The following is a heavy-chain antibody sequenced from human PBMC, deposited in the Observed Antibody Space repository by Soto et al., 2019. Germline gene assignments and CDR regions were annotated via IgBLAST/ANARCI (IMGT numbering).Heavy chain of an antibody. V-gene: IGHV1-69*12. CDR1: GGTFSSSA. CDR3: AGDKDRQQLGGNYYYIMDV. Sequence: QVQLVQSGAEVKKPGSSVKVSCKASGGTFSSSAFSWVRQAPGQGLEWMGGIMPIFRTAAYAQKFQGRVTITADESTSTAYVELSSLRSEDTSVYYCAGDKDRQQLGGNYYYIMDVWGQGTTVTVSS. D-gene: IGHD3-3*02. J-gene: IGHJ6*02. CDR2: IMPIFRTA.